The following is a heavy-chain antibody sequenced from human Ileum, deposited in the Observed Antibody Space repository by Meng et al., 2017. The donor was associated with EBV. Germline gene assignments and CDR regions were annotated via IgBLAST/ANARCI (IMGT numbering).Heavy chain of an antibody. D-gene: IGHD2-2*01. CDR1: GFSFSSYA. Sequence: VLRLDAGGGSLQPGWSLTLSCVASGFSFSSYALTWVRQAPGKGLEWVSGISVSGTRKSYADSVKGRFIISRDNTENAIYLQMHSLRVEDTATYYCTYAPLGYWGQGTLVTVSS. V-gene: IGHV3-23*01. J-gene: IGHJ4*02. CDR3: TYAPLGY. CDR2: ISVSGTRK.